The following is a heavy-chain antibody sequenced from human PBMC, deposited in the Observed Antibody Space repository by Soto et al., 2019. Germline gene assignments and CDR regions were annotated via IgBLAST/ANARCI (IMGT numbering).Heavy chain of an antibody. V-gene: IGHV3-11*01. CDR3: ARDLYGVGWLHPLDV. D-gene: IGHD5-18*01. CDR2: ISSSGSTI. J-gene: IGHJ6*04. Sequence: QVQLVESGGGLVKPGGSLRLSCAASGFTFSDYYMSWIRQAPGKGLEWVSYISSSGSTIYYADSVKGRLTISGDNAKNSLYLQMDSLRADDTAVYYFARDLYGVGWLHPLDVWGKGTTFTVSS. CDR1: GFTFSDYY.